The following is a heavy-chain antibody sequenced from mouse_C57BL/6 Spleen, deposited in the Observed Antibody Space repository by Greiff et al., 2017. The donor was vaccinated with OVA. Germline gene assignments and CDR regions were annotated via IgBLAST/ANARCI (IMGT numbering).Heavy chain of an antibody. CDR1: GFSLTSYG. V-gene: IGHV2-2*01. CDR3: ARNGNYVYAMDY. Sequence: QVQLQQSGPGLVQPSQSLSITCTVSGFSLTSYGVHWVRQSPGKGLEWLGVIWSGGSTDYNAAFISSMSISKDNSKGNFFLKMNSLQADDTAIYYCARNGNYVYAMDYWGQGTSVTVSS. D-gene: IGHD2-1*01. CDR2: IWSGGST. J-gene: IGHJ4*01.